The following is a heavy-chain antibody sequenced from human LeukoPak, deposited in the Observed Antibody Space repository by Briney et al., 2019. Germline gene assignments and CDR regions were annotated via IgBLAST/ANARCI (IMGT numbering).Heavy chain of an antibody. D-gene: IGHD6-6*01. J-gene: IGHJ4*02. Sequence: ASVKVSCKTSGYSFVNYGVSWVRQAPGQGLEWMGWISGYNGNTDYAQKYQDRVTMTTETSTNTVYMELRSLKFDDTAIFYCARDGLAARPLDYWGRGTLVTVSS. CDR2: ISGYNGNT. V-gene: IGHV1-18*01. CDR3: ARDGLAARPLDY. CDR1: GYSFVNYG.